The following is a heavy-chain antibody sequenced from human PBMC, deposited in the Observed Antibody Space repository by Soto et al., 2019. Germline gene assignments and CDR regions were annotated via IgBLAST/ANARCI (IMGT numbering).Heavy chain of an antibody. Sequence: WGSLRLSCAASGFTFSSYAMHWVRQAPGKGLEWVANIKRDGSEKYYVDSVKGRFTISRDNAKNSLYLQMNSLRAEDTAVYYCARAETDFSSDYWGQGTLVTVSS. J-gene: IGHJ4*02. CDR1: GFTFSSYA. CDR2: IKRDGSEK. CDR3: ARAETDFSSDY. V-gene: IGHV3-7*01.